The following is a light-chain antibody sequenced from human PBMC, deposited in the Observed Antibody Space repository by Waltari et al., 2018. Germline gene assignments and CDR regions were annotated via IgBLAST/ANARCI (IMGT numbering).Light chain of an antibody. CDR2: WAA. V-gene: IGKV4-1*01. J-gene: IGKJ1*01. Sequence: DIVMTQSPDSLAVSLGERATINCKSSQSLLYNPNDKNYLAWYQQKPGQPPKLLIYWAATRHSGVPDRFSGSGSATDFTLTISSLQAEDVSVYYCQQYYSRRTFGQGTKVEIK. CDR3: QQYYSRRT. CDR1: QSLLYNPNDKNY.